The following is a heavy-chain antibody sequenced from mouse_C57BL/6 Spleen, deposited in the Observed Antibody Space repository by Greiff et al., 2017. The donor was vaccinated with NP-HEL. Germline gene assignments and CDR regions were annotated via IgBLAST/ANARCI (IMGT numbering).Heavy chain of an antibody. D-gene: IGHD1-1*01. CDR3: ARRRNYGFYFDY. CDR2: IDPSDSYT. V-gene: IGHV1-50*01. CDR1: GYTFTSYW. J-gene: IGHJ2*01. Sequence: VQLQQSGAELVKPGTSVKLSCKASGYTFTSYWMQWVKQRPGQGLEWIGEIDPSDSYTNYNQKFKGKATLTVDTSSSTAYMQLSSLTSEDSAVYYCARRRNYGFYFDYWGQGTTLTVSS.